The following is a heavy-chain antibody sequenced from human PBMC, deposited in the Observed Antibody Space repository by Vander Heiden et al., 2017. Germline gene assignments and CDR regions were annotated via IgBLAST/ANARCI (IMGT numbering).Heavy chain of an antibody. CDR1: GFTFSGYS. D-gene: IGHD4-17*01. CDR3: AREMTSDAFDI. Sequence: EVQLVESGGALVQPGGSLRLPCAASGFTFSGYSMNWVRQAPGKGLEWVSYISSSSFTIYSADSVKGRFTISRDNAKNSLFLKMNSLRDEDTAVYYCAREMTSDAFDIWGQGTMVTVSS. J-gene: IGHJ3*02. CDR2: ISSSSFTI. V-gene: IGHV3-48*02.